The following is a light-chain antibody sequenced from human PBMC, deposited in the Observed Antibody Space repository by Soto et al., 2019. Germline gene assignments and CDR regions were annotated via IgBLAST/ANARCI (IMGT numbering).Light chain of an antibody. CDR3: VTCDNSLIAV. Sequence: QSALTQPPSVSGAPGQKVTISCFGSSSNVGSNYVSWYQQLPVTTPKLLIYDNGKRPSGIPDRFSGSQSVTSAALGITGLQTGDEDDYYCVTCDNSLIAVFGGGTKLTVL. CDR2: DNG. V-gene: IGLV1-51*01. CDR1: SSNVGSNY. J-gene: IGLJ2*01.